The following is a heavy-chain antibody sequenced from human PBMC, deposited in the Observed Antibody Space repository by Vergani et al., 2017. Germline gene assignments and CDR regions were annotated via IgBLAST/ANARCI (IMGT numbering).Heavy chain of an antibody. Sequence: QVQLVESGGGVVQPGGSLRLSCAASGFTFSSYGMHWVRQAPGKGLEWVAFIRYDGSNKYYAESVKGRFTISRDNSKNTLYLQMNSLRAEDTAVYYCARENNWNDGQLYYYYMDVWGKGTTVTVSS. CDR1: GFTFSSYG. D-gene: IGHD1-1*01. J-gene: IGHJ6*03. CDR3: ARENNWNDGQLYYYYMDV. CDR2: IRYDGSNK. V-gene: IGHV3-30*02.